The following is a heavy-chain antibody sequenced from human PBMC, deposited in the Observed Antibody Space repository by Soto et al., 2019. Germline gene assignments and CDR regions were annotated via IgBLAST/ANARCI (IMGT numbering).Heavy chain of an antibody. CDR1: GFTVSSSY. Sequence: EVQVMESGGGLVQPGGSLRLSCAASGFTVSSSYMTWVRQAPGKGLEWVSVIYSGGSTYYADSVKGRFRISRDNSNNSLFLQMDKLRAEDTAVYYCARGLHSSESFYLSRAAYWGHGTLVTVSS. V-gene: IGHV3-66*01. J-gene: IGHJ4*01. D-gene: IGHD3-16*02. CDR3: ARGLHSSESFYLSRAAY. CDR2: IYSGGST.